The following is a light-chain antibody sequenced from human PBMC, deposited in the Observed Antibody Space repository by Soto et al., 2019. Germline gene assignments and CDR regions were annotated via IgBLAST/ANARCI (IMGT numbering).Light chain of an antibody. V-gene: IGKV3-11*01. CDR2: DAS. CDR1: QSVTRY. Sequence: EIVLTQSPATLSLSPGERATLSCRASQSVTRYLAWYQQKCGQAPRLLIYDASNRATGIPARFSGSGSGTDFTLTISSLEPEDFAVYYCQQRSNWPRTFVQGTQVES. J-gene: IGKJ1*01. CDR3: QQRSNWPRT.